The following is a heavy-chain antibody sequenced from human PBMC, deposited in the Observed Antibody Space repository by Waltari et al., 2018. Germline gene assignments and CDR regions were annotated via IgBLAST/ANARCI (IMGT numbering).Heavy chain of an antibody. CDR3: AKGGRSYDFWSGYYLEGGDYYYYGMDV. D-gene: IGHD3-3*01. Sequence: EVQLLESGGGLVQPGGSLRLSCAASGFTFSSYAMSWVRQAPGKGLEWVSAISGSGGSTYYADSVKGRFTISRDNSKNTLYLQMNSLRAEDTAVYYCAKGGRSYDFWSGYYLEGGDYYYYGMDVWGQGTTVTVSS. V-gene: IGHV3-23*01. CDR2: ISGSGGST. CDR1: GFTFSSYA. J-gene: IGHJ6*02.